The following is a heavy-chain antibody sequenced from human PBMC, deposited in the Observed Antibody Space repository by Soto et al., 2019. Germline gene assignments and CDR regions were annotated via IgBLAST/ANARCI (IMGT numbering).Heavy chain of an antibody. J-gene: IGHJ4*02. Sequence: PGGSLRLSCATSGFTFSSYSMYWVRQAPGKGLEWVSYISSSSSTIYYADSVKGRFTISRDNAENSLYLQMNSLRDEDTAVYYCAIDIVLVPRPTNFDYWGQGTLVTVSS. CDR2: ISSSSSTI. D-gene: IGHD2-2*01. CDR1: GFTFSSYS. V-gene: IGHV3-48*02. CDR3: AIDIVLVPRPTNFDY.